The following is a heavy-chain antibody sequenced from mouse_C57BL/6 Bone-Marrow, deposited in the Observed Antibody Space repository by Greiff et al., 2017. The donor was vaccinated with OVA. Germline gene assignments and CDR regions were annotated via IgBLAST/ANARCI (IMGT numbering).Heavy chain of an antibody. CDR3: ARGGYYYGSSDAFYYAMDY. CDR2: INYDGSST. Sequence: DVQLVESEGGLVQPGSSMKLSCTASGFTFSDYYMAWVRQVPEKGLEWVANINYDGSSTYYLDSLKSRFIISRDNAKNILYLQMSSLKSEDTATYYCARGGYYYGSSDAFYYAMDYWGQGTSVTVSS. V-gene: IGHV5-16*01. J-gene: IGHJ4*01. CDR1: GFTFSDYY. D-gene: IGHD1-1*01.